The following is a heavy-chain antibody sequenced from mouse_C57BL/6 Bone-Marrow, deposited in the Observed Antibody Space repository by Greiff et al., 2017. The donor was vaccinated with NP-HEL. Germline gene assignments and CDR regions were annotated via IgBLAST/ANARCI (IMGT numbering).Heavy chain of an antibody. J-gene: IGHJ3*01. D-gene: IGHD2-3*01. V-gene: IGHV1-26*01. CDR1: GYTFTDYY. CDR3: AREGYYLAY. CDR2: INPNNGGT. Sequence: EVQLQQSGPELVKPGASVKISCKASGYTFTDYYMNWVKQSHGKSLEWIGDINPNNGGTSYNQKFKGKATLTVDKSSSTAYMELRSLTSEDSAVYYCAREGYYLAYWGQGTLVTVSA.